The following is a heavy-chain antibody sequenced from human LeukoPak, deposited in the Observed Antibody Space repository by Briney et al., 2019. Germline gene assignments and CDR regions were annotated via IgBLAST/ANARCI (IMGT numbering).Heavy chain of an antibody. CDR1: GFTFSSYG. CDR3: AKDSSAMTTVTKNYLDY. J-gene: IGHJ4*02. CDR2: ISYDGSNK. Sequence: GGSLRLSCAASGFTFSSYGMHWVRQAPGKGLEWVAVISYDGSNKYYADSVKGRFTISRDNSKNTLYLQMNSLRAEDTAVYYCAKDSSAMTTVTKNYLDYWGQGTLVTVSS. D-gene: IGHD4-17*01. V-gene: IGHV3-30*18.